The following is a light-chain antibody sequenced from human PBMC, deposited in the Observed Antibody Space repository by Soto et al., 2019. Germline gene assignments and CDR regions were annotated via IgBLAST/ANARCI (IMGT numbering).Light chain of an antibody. Sequence: DIQMTQSPSSVSVSVGDRVTITCRASLDINRWLAWYQVRPGKPPKLLIAGAFVLQSGVPSRFSGRGYGTDFALTIDNLQPEDFATYYCQQADSYPITFGQGTRLDI. V-gene: IGKV1-12*01. J-gene: IGKJ5*01. CDR2: GAF. CDR1: LDINRW. CDR3: QQADSYPIT.